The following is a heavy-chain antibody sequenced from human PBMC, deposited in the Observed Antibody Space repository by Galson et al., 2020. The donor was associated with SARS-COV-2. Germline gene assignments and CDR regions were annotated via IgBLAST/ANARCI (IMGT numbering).Heavy chain of an antibody. V-gene: IGHV3-48*01. J-gene: IGHJ4*02. CDR1: GFTFSFYG. Sequence: GGSLRLSCEASGFTFSFYGMNWVRQAPGKGLEWVSYISSSSSNIYYADSVRGRFTISRDNAKNSLYLQMSSLRVEDTAVYYCAKHWDFHFDYWGQGTLVTVSS. CDR2: ISSSSSNI. CDR3: AKHWDFHFDY. D-gene: IGHD1-7*01.